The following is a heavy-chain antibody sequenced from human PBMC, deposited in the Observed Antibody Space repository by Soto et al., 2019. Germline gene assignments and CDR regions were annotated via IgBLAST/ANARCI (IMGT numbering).Heavy chain of an antibody. CDR3: ARVFHDSSAYYYDY. J-gene: IGHJ4*02. CDR2: ISSDAVRT. D-gene: IGHD3-22*01. CDR1: GFTFSDYG. V-gene: IGHV3-64*02. Sequence: GGSLRLSCAASGFTFSDYGMHWVRQAPGKGLEYVSAISSDAVRTYYADSVKGRFTISRDNSKNTLYLQMGSLRAEDMAVYYCARVFHDSSAYYYDYWGQGTLVTVSS.